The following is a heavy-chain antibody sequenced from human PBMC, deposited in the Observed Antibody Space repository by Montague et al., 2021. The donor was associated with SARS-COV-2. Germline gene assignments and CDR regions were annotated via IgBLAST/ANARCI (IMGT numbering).Heavy chain of an antibody. V-gene: IGHV4-4*07. CDR3: AREGGITIFGVVIGSPYYYYMDV. CDR1: GGSISSYY. J-gene: IGHJ6*03. CDR2: IYTSGST. Sequence: SETLSLTCTVSGGSISSYYWSWIRQPAGKGLEWTGRIYTSGSTNYNPSLKSRVTMSADTSKNQFSLKLSSVTAADTAVYYCAREGGITIFGVVIGSPYYYYMDVWGKGTTVTVSS. D-gene: IGHD3-3*01.